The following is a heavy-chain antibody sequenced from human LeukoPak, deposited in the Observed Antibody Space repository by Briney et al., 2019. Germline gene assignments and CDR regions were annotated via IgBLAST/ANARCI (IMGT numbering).Heavy chain of an antibody. J-gene: IGHJ4*02. D-gene: IGHD2-15*01. CDR3: AKDREGGYCGGGGCSFDY. CDR1: GFTFSSYA. Sequence: GGSLRLSCAASGFTFSSYAMSWVRQAPGKGLEWVSGIRDSGGSTFYADSVKGRFTISRDNSKNTLYVQMNSLRAEDTAVYYCAKDREGGYCGGGGCSFDYWGQGTLVTVSS. CDR2: IRDSGGST. V-gene: IGHV3-23*01.